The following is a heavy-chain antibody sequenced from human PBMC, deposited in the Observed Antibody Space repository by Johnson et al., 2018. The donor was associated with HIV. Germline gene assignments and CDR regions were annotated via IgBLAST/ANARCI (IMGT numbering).Heavy chain of an antibody. D-gene: IGHD2-15*01. V-gene: IGHV3-30*02. Sequence: QVQLVESGGGVVQPGGSLRLSCAASGFTFSSYGMHWVRQAPGKGLEWVAFIRYDGSNKYYADSVKGRFTISRDNSKNTLYLQMNSLRAEDTAVYYCALLPTASCSGGSCYPDAFDIWGQGTMVTVSS. CDR2: IRYDGSNK. CDR3: ALLPTASCSGGSCYPDAFDI. J-gene: IGHJ3*02. CDR1: GFTFSSYG.